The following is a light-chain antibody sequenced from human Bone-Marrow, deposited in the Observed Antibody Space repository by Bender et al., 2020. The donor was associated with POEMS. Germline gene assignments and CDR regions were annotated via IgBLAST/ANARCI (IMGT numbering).Light chain of an antibody. CDR2: NNS. CDR3: ATWDDSLNGWV. J-gene: IGLJ3*02. CDR1: SSKFGSYP. Sequence: QSVLTQPPSASGTPGQRVTISCSGSSSKFGSYPVNWYQQLPGAAPKLVIFNNSQRPSGVPDRFSGSNSGTSASLAISGFLSDDEADLYRATWDDSLNGWVFGGGTKLTVL. V-gene: IGLV1-44*01.